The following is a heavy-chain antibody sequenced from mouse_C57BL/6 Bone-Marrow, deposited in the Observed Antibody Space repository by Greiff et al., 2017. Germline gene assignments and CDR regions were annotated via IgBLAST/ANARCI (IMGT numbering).Heavy chain of an antibody. Sequence: QVQLQQSGAELVKPGASVKLSCKASGYIFTEYTIHWVKQRSGQGLEWIGWFYPGSGSIKYNERFKDKATFTANKSSNTVYMELSRVTSEDSAVYFCARHERYYDYEGYVDYWGQGTTLTVSS. V-gene: IGHV1-62-2*01. CDR2: FYPGSGSI. CDR1: GYIFTEYT. J-gene: IGHJ2*01. D-gene: IGHD2-4*01. CDR3: ARHERYYDYEGYVDY.